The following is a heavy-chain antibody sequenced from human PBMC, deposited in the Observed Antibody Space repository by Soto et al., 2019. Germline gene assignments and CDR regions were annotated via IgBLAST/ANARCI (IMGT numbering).Heavy chain of an antibody. CDR1: GVSLSTGGVG. V-gene: IGHV2-5*02. Sequence: QITLKESGPTLVKPTQTLTLTCNVSGVSLSTGGVGVGWIRQPPGQALEWLALIYWDDDQRSSPSLKSRPTIXXDTSKNQVVLTMTTMAPEDTATYYCAHMRAAKFDYWGQGTLVTVSS. J-gene: IGHJ4*02. D-gene: IGHD2-15*01. CDR2: IYWDDDQ. CDR3: AHMRAAKFDY.